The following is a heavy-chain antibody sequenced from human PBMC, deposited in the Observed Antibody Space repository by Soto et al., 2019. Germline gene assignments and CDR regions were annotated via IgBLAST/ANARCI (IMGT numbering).Heavy chain of an antibody. CDR3: ARQRYCSGGSCYLNWFDP. D-gene: IGHD2-15*01. CDR2: IYYSGST. CDR1: GGSISSSSYY. Sequence: LSLTCTVSGGSISSSSYYWGWIRQPPGKGLEWIGSIYYSGSTYYNTSLKSRVTISVDTSKNQFSLKLSSVTAADTAVYYCARQRYCSGGSCYLNWFDPWGQGTLVTVSS. J-gene: IGHJ5*02. V-gene: IGHV4-39*01.